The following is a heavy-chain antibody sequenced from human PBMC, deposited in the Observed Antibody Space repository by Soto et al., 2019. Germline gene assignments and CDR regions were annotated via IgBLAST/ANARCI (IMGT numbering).Heavy chain of an antibody. V-gene: IGHV1-69*13. CDR1: GGTFSSYA. CDR2: IIPIFGTA. CDR3: ARDAYSSSWYLCFDY. D-gene: IGHD6-13*01. J-gene: IGHJ4*02. Sequence: RASVKVSCKASGGTFSSYAISWVRQAPGQGLEWMGGIIPIFGTANYAQKFQGRVTITADESTSTAYIELSSLRSEDTAVYYCARDAYSSSWYLCFDYWGKGTLGTVSS.